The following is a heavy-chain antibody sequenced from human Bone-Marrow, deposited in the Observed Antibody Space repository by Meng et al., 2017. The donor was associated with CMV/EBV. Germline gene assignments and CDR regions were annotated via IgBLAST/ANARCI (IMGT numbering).Heavy chain of an antibody. CDR1: GYTFTGYY. Sequence: ASVKVSCKASGYTFTGYYMHWVRQAPGQGLEWMGWINPNSGGTNYAQKFQGRVTMTRDTSISTAYMELSSLRAEDTAVYYCARDGGGSGWYYYGMDVWGQGTTVTVSS. V-gene: IGHV1-2*02. CDR3: ARDGGGSGWYYYGMDV. D-gene: IGHD6-19*01. CDR2: INPNSGGT. J-gene: IGHJ6*02.